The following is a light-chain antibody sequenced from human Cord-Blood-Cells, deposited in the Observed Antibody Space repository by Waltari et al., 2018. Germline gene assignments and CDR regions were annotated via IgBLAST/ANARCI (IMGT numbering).Light chain of an antibody. CDR2: DVS. CDR3: SSYTSSSTLVV. Sequence: QSALTQPASVSGSPGQSITISCTGPSSDVGGYHYVSWYQQHPGKAPKLMIYDVSNRPSGFSNRFSGSKSGNTASLTISGLQAEDEADYYCSSYTSSSTLVVFGGGTKLTVL. CDR1: SSDVGGYHY. V-gene: IGLV2-14*01. J-gene: IGLJ2*01.